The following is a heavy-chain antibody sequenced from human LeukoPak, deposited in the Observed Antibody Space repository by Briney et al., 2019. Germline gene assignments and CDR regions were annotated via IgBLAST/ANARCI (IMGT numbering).Heavy chain of an antibody. D-gene: IGHD1-26*01. V-gene: IGHV3-48*04. Sequence: GGSLRLSCAVSGFTFSTYSMNWVRQAPGKGLEWVSYISSSSSTVYHADSVQGRFTISRDNAKNSLYLQMNSLRAEDTAVYFCAREDGSSYYLDYWGQGTLVTVSS. CDR3: AREDGSSYYLDY. CDR1: GFTFSTYS. J-gene: IGHJ4*02. CDR2: ISSSSSTV.